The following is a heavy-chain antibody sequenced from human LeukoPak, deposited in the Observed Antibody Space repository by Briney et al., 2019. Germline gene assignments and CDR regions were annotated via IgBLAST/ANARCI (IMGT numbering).Heavy chain of an antibody. CDR3: AKDLGGRSYYGSPDY. CDR2: IGWDGGTT. D-gene: IGHD3-10*01. J-gene: IGHJ4*02. V-gene: IGHV3-43D*03. CDR1: GFAFDDYA. Sequence: GGSLRLSCAASGFAFDDYAMHWVRQAPGKRLEWVSLIGWDGGTTYYADSVKGRFTISRGNSKNSLHLQMNSLRAEDTAFYYCAKDLGGRSYYGSPDYWGQGTLVTVSS.